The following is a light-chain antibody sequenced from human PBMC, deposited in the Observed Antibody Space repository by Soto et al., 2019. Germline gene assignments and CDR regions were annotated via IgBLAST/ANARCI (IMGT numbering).Light chain of an antibody. V-gene: IGKV4-1*01. CDR2: WAS. CDR1: QSVLYSSNNKNY. J-gene: IGKJ1*01. Sequence: DIVMTQSPDSLAVSLGERATINCKSSQSVLYSSNNKNYLAWYQQKPGQPPKLLIYWASTRESGVPDRFSGSGSGTDFTLTISSLQAEDWAVYYCQQCYSTPRTFGQGTKVEIK. CDR3: QQCYSTPRT.